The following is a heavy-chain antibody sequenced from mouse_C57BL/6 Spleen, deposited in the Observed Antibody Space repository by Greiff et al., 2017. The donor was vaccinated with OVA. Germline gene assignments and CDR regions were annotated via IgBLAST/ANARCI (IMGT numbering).Heavy chain of an antibody. CDR3: ARYKRGNAMDY. J-gene: IGHJ4*01. CDR1: GFTFTDYY. CDR2: IRNKANGYTT. V-gene: IGHV7-3*01. Sequence: EVKLVESGGGLVQPGGSLSLSCAASGFTFTDYYMSWVRQPPGKALEWLGFIRNKANGYTTEYSASVKGRFTISRDNSQSILYLQMNALRAEDSATYYCARYKRGNAMDYWGQGTSVTVSS.